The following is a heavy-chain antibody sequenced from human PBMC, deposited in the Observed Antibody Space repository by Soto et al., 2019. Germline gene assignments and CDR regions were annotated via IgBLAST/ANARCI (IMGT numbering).Heavy chain of an antibody. CDR3: ARGWFGPDV. D-gene: IGHD3-10*01. CDR1: GFTLSGRS. Sequence: EVQLVESGGGLVQPGGSLRLSCAASGFTLSGRSMHWVRQARGKGLVWVSGIDNAGTDSTYADSVKGRFTSSRDNAKNMLYIQINSLRVEDTAVYYCARGWFGPDVWGKGTTVTVSS. CDR2: IDNAGTDS. J-gene: IGHJ6*04. V-gene: IGHV3-74*01.